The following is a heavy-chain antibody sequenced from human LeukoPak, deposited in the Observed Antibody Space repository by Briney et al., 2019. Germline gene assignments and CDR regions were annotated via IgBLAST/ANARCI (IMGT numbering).Heavy chain of an antibody. V-gene: IGHV4-4*07. CDR1: GGSISAYY. D-gene: IGHD6-19*01. J-gene: IGHJ4*02. CDR2: IYTSGST. Sequence: SETLSLTCTVSGGSISAYYWSWIRQPAGKGLEWIGRIYTSGSTNYNPSLKSRVTMSVGTSKNQFSLKLSSVTAADTAVYYCARVGAVAGTADYWGQGTLVTVSS. CDR3: ARVGAVAGTADY.